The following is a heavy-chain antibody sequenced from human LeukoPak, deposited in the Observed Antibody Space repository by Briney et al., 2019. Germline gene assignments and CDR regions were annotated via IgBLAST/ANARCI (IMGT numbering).Heavy chain of an antibody. Sequence: SETLSLTCAVYGGSFSGYYWSWIRPPPGKGLEWIGYIYHSGSTYYNPSLKSRVTISVDRSKNQFSLKLSSVTAADTAVYYCARGGDYGDYPYYYYGMDVWGQGTTVTVSS. V-gene: IGHV4-34*01. CDR1: GGSFSGYY. CDR2: IYHSGST. CDR3: ARGGDYGDYPYYYYGMDV. J-gene: IGHJ6*02. D-gene: IGHD4-17*01.